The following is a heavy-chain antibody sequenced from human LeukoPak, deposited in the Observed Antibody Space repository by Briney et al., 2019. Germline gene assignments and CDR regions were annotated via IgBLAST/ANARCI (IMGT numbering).Heavy chain of an antibody. CDR1: GYTFTDHF. CDR2: INPNTGGT. J-gene: IGHJ4*02. D-gene: IGHD4-23*01. CDR3: ARVKEETTGVSPDYFDN. V-gene: IGHV1-2*02. Sequence: ASVKVSCEDSGYTFTDHFIHWVRQAPGQGLEWVGWINPNTGGTDFAQKFQGRVTMTGDTSFTTTYMELSRLRSDDTAVYYCARVKEETTGVSPDYFDNWGQGTLVTVSS.